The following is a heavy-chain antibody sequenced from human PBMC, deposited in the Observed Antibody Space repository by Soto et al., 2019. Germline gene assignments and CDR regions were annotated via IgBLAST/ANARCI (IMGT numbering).Heavy chain of an antibody. Sequence: ASVKVSCKASGYTFTSYAMHWVRQAPGQRLEWMGWISAYNGNTNYAQKLQGRVTMTTDTSTSTAYMELRSLRSDDTAVYYCARDVYYYDSSGPALDYWGQGPLVTVSS. CDR2: ISAYNGNT. D-gene: IGHD3-22*01. CDR3: ARDVYYYDSSGPALDY. V-gene: IGHV1-18*01. CDR1: GYTFTSYA. J-gene: IGHJ4*02.